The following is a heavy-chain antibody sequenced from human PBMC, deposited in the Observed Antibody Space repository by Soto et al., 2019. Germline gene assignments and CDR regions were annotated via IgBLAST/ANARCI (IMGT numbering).Heavy chain of an antibody. J-gene: IGHJ4*02. CDR3: ARRLDYGDPRGAFGY. CDR1: GFTFSSYS. D-gene: IGHD4-17*01. CDR2: VSSSSIYI. V-gene: IGHV3-21*01. Sequence: EVQLVESGGGLVKTGGSLRLSCAASGFTFSSYSMNWVRQAPGKGLEWVSSVSSSSIYIYYAASVRGRFTISRDNAKNSLYLQMNSLRAEDTAVYYFARRLDYGDPRGAFGYWGQGTLVTVSS.